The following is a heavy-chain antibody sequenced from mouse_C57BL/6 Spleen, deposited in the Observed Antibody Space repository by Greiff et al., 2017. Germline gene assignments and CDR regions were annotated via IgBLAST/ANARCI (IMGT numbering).Heavy chain of an antibody. Sequence: QVTLKESGPGILQPSQTLSLTCSFSGFSLSTFGMGVGWIRQPSGKGLEWLAHIWWDDDKYYNPALKSRLTISKDTSNNQVFLKLANVDTADTATDYCARIEANFYFDYWGQGTTLTVSS. V-gene: IGHV8-8*01. CDR2: IWWDDDK. CDR3: ARIEANFYFDY. CDR1: GFSLSTFGMG. D-gene: IGHD3-2*02. J-gene: IGHJ2*01.